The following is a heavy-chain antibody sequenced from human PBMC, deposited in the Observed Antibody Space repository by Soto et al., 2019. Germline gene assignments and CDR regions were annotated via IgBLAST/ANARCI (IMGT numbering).Heavy chain of an antibody. CDR1: GGSISSSSYY. D-gene: IGHD2-2*01. Sequence: SETLSLTCTVSGGSISSSSYYWGWIRQPPGKGLEWIGSIYYSGSTYYNPSLKSRVTISVDTSKNQFSLKLSSVTAADTAVYYCARLPIVVVPAASYYYYGMDVWGQGTTVTVSS. V-gene: IGHV4-39*01. J-gene: IGHJ6*02. CDR3: ARLPIVVVPAASYYYYGMDV. CDR2: IYYSGST.